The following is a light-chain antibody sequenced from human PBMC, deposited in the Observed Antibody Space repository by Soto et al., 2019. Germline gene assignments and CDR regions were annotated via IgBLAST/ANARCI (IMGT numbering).Light chain of an antibody. CDR1: QGITSY. J-gene: IGKJ4*01. V-gene: IGKV1-9*01. CDR2: AAS. Sequence: DIQLTPSPSFLSASVGDRVTITCRASQGITSYLAWYHQKPGKAPKLLIYAASTLQSGVPSRFSGSGSGTEFTLTISSLQPEDFATYYCQQLNSYPLTFGGGTKVEIK. CDR3: QQLNSYPLT.